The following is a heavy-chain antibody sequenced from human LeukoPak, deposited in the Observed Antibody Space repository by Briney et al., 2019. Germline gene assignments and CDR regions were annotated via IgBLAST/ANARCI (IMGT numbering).Heavy chain of an antibody. J-gene: IGHJ6*03. CDR2: IYTSGST. CDR1: GGSISNYY. V-gene: IGHV4-4*07. Sequence: SETLSLTXTVSGGSISNYYWNWIRQPAGKGLEWIGRIYTSGSTEYSPSFKSRVTMSVDTSKNQFSLKLTSVTAADTAVYYCARGPPYCSTTNCYYMDVWGKGTTVTVSS. CDR3: ARGPPYCSTTNCYYMDV. D-gene: IGHD2-2*01.